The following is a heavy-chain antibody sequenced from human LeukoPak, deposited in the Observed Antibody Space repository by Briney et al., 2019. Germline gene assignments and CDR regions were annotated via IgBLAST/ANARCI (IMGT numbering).Heavy chain of an antibody. CDR3: ARDLASCAGDCYSDGFDY. Sequence: ASVKVSCKASEYTFTGHYMHWVRQAPGQGLEWMGIINPSGGSTSYAQKFQGRVTMTRDMSTSTDYMEPSSLRSEDTAVYYCARDLASCAGDCYSDGFDYWGQGTLVTVSS. J-gene: IGHJ4*02. CDR2: INPSGGST. CDR1: EYTFTGHY. V-gene: IGHV1-46*01. D-gene: IGHD2-21*02.